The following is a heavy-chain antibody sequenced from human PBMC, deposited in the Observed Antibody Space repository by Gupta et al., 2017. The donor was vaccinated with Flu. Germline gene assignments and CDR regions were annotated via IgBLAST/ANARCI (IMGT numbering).Heavy chain of an antibody. CDR1: GFTFSNAW. Sequence: EVQLVESGGGLVKPGGSLRLSCAASGFTFSNAWMSWVRQAPGKGLEWVGRIKSKTDGGTTDYAAPVKGRFTISRDDSKNTLYLQMNSLKTEDTAVYYCTTDRAAAGTFEAAPRGWGQGTLVTVSS. CDR3: TTDRAAAGTFEAAPRG. CDR2: IKSKTDGGTT. V-gene: IGHV3-15*01. J-gene: IGHJ4*02. D-gene: IGHD6-13*01.